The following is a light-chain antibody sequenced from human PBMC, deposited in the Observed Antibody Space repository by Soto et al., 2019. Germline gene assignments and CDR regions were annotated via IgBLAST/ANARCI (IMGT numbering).Light chain of an antibody. J-gene: IGKJ1*01. Sequence: DIQMTQSPSSLSASVGDRVTITCRASQSISSYLNWYQQKPGKAPKLLIYAASTLQSGVPSRFSGSGSGTDFTLTISSLQPEDFAIFYCQQTYNTPQTFFQGTKVEIK. CDR2: AAS. CDR1: QSISSY. CDR3: QQTYNTPQT. V-gene: IGKV1-39*01.